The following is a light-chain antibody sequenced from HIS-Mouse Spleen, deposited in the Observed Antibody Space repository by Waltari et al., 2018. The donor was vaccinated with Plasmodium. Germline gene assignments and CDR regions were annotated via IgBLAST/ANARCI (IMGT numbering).Light chain of an antibody. J-gene: IGLJ1*01. V-gene: IGLV2-23*01. CDR2: EGS. CDR3: CSYAGSSTYV. Sequence: QYALPQPASVSVSPGQSITISCTATSSDVGSYNLVSWYQQHPGKAPKLMIYEGSKRPSGVSNRFSGSKSGNTASLTISGLQAEDEADYYCCSYAGSSTYVFGTGTKVTVL. CDR1: SSDVGSYNL.